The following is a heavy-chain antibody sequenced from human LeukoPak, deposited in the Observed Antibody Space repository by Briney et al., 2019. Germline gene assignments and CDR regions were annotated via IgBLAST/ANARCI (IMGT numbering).Heavy chain of an antibody. J-gene: IGHJ3*02. Sequence: GGSLRLSCEASGFTFSSYSMNWVRQAPGKGLEWVSFISGSSSIIHYADSVKGRFTVSRDNAKNSLYLQMNSLRAEDTAVYYCARSGTTYYYDSGSRIWGQGTMVTVSS. CDR2: ISGSSSII. CDR1: GFTFSSYS. D-gene: IGHD3-22*01. CDR3: ARSGTTYYYDSGSRI. V-gene: IGHV3-48*04.